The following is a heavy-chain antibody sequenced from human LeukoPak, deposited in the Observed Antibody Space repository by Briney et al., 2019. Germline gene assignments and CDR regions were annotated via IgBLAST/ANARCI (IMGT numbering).Heavy chain of an antibody. CDR1: GFTFSSYS. V-gene: IGHV3-48*01. CDR3: ARVILDYFDY. D-gene: IGHD3/OR15-3a*01. J-gene: IGHJ4*02. Sequence: GGSLRLSCAASGFTFSSYSMNWVRQAPGKGLEWVSYISSSSSTIYYADSVKGRFTISRDNAKNSLYLQMNSLRAEDTAVYYCARVILDYFDYWGQGTLVTVSS. CDR2: ISSSSSTI.